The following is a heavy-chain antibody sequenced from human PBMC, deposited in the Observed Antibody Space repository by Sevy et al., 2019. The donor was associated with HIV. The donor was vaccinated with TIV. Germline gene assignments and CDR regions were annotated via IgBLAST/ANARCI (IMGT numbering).Heavy chain of an antibody. D-gene: IGHD6-13*01. CDR1: GGTFSSYA. CDR2: IIPIFGTA. CDR3: ARVRGGWRQQLVTVNYYYGMDV. Sequence: ASVKVSCKASGGTFSSYAISWVRQAPGQGLEWMGGIIPIFGTANYAQKFQGRVTITADESTSTAYMELSSLRSEDTAVYHCARVRGGWRQQLVTVNYYYGMDVWGQGTTVTVSS. J-gene: IGHJ6*02. V-gene: IGHV1-69*13.